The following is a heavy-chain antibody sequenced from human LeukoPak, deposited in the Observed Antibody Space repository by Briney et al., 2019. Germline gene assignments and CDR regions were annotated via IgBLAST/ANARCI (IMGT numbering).Heavy chain of an antibody. D-gene: IGHD3-10*01. CDR3: ARHLFMGPSYFTMVRGVINIGNWFDP. Sequence: PSETLSLTCTVSGGSISSSSYYWGWIRQPPGKGLEWIGSIYYSGSTYYNPSLKSRVTISVDTSKNQFSLKLSSVTAADTAVYYCARHLFMGPSYFTMVRGVINIGNWFDPWGQGTLVTVSS. CDR1: GGSISSSSYY. CDR2: IYYSGST. J-gene: IGHJ5*02. V-gene: IGHV4-39*01.